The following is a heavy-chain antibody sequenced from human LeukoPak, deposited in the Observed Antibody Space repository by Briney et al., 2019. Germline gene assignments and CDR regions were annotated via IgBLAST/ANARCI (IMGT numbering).Heavy chain of an antibody. CDR1: GFTFSSSS. J-gene: IGHJ4*02. D-gene: IGHD6-19*01. Sequence: GGSLRLSCAASGFTFSSSSMYWVRQAPGKGLVWVSRVNRDGSHTAYADSVKGRFTISRDNAKNTLYLQMNSLRAEDTAVYYCARDPFSVAAGYWGQGTLVTVSS. CDR2: VNRDGSHT. V-gene: IGHV3-74*01. CDR3: ARDPFSVAAGY.